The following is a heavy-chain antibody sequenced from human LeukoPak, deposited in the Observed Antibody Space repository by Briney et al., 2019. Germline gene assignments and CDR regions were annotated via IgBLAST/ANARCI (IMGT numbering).Heavy chain of an antibody. Sequence: GGTLRLSCVASGVTFSGYWMTWVRQAPGKGLEWVADIKTDGSQIYYVDSVKGRFTISRDNAKNSLYLQMNSLRAEDTAVYYCARDLNWETYWGQGTLVSVSS. CDR1: GVTFSGYW. V-gene: IGHV3-7*01. CDR2: IKTDGSQI. D-gene: IGHD7-27*01. J-gene: IGHJ4*02. CDR3: ARDLNWETY.